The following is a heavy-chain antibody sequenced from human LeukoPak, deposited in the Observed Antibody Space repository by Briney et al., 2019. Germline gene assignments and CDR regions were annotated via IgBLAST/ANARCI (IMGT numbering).Heavy chain of an antibody. CDR1: GYTLTQLS. J-gene: IGHJ5*02. V-gene: IGHV1-24*01. CDR2: IDPQDDET. D-gene: IGHD1-26*01. Sequence: ASVKVFCSVSGYTLTQLSIQWAREVPGKGLGWMGGIDPQDDETLYAQNFQGRVTMTEDTSTDTAYMELISLRSEDTAVYYCAAGGSGGYLFEPGPGGPRVIVSS. CDR3: AAGGSGGYLFEP.